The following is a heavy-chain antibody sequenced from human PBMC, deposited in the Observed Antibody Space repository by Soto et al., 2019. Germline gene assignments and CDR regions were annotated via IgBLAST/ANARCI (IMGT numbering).Heavy chain of an antibody. V-gene: IGHV3-53*01. D-gene: IGHD3-10*01. J-gene: IGHJ4*02. CDR2: IYSGGST. Sequence: EVQLVESGGGLIQPGGSLRLSCAVSGFVVSDPYMSWVRQAPGKGLEWVSVIYSGGSTYYADSVKGRFTISRDNAKNTVYLQMNSLRAEDTAIYYCAEDLGGFGSGSDIDYWGQGTLVTVSS. CDR1: GFVVSDPY. CDR3: AEDLGGFGSGSDIDY.